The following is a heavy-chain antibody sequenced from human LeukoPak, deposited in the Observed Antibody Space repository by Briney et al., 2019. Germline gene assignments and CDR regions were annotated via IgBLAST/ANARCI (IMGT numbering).Heavy chain of an antibody. D-gene: IGHD3-22*01. Sequence: GGSLRLSCAASKFAFSSYAMSWVRQAPGKGLEWVSAISGGGGNTYYADSVKGRFTISRDNSKNTLYLQMNSLRVEDTAVYYCARGGTEIYYRYYGMDVWGQGTTVTVSS. V-gene: IGHV3-23*01. J-gene: IGHJ6*02. CDR1: KFAFSSYA. CDR3: ARGGTEIYYRYYGMDV. CDR2: ISGGGGNT.